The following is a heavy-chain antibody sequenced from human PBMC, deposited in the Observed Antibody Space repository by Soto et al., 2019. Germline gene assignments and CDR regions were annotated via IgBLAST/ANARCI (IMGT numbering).Heavy chain of an antibody. Sequence: QVQLVQSGAEVKKPGASVKVSCKASGYTFTSYGISWVRQAPGQGLEWMGWISAYNGNTKYAQNLQGRVTMTTDTSTSTAYMELSSLRSHDTAMHTCARVQAMAQFDYWGQGTLVTVSS. D-gene: IGHD5-18*01. CDR3: ARVQAMAQFDY. CDR2: ISAYNGNT. CDR1: GYTFTSYG. V-gene: IGHV1-18*01. J-gene: IGHJ4*02.